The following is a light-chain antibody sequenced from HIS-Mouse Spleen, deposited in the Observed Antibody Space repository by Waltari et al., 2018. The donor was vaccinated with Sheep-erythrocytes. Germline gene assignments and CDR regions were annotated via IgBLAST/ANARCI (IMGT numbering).Light chain of an antibody. CDR1: RSHVVRYKY. CDR3: CSYAGSYNHV. J-gene: IGLJ1*01. Sequence: QSALTQPRSVSGSPGQSVTISCTGTRSHVVRYKYFSWYHHHPVKAPKLMIYDVSKRPSGVPDRFSGSKSGNTASLTISGLQAEDEADYYCCSYAGSYNHVFATGTKVTVL. CDR2: DVS. V-gene: IGLV2-11*01.